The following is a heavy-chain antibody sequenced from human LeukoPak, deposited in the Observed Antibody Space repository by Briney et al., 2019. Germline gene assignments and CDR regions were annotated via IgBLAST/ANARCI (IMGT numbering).Heavy chain of an antibody. CDR3: ANDYGDYVEAFDI. Sequence: GGSLRLSCAASGFTFSGYAMRWVRQAPGKGLEWVLAISGSGGSTYYADSVKGRFTISRDNSKNTLYLQMNSLRAEDTAVYYCANDYGDYVEAFDIWGQGTMVTVSS. D-gene: IGHD4-17*01. V-gene: IGHV3-23*01. CDR2: ISGSGGST. CDR1: GFTFSGYA. J-gene: IGHJ3*02.